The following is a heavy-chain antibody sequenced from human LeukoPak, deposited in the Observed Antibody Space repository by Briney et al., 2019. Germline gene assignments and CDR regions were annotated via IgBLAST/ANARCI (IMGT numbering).Heavy chain of an antibody. CDR1: GYTFTGYY. Sequence: ASVKVSCKASGYTFTGYYMHWVRQAPGKGREWMGRINPNSGGTNYAQKFQGRVTMTRDTSISTAYMELSRLRSDDTAVYYCAKTRNFWSGYSSDYWGQGTLVTVSS. CDR2: INPNSGGT. V-gene: IGHV1-2*06. D-gene: IGHD3-3*01. CDR3: AKTRNFWSGYSSDY. J-gene: IGHJ4*02.